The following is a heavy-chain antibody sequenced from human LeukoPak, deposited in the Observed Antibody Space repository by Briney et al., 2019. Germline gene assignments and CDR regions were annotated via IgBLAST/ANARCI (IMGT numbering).Heavy chain of an antibody. CDR1: GGSISSGDYY. CDR3: ARAGGGYDSGYFDY. D-gene: IGHD5-12*01. Sequence: SETLSLTCTVPGGSISSGDYYWSWIRQLPGKGLEWIGYIYYSGSTYYNPSLKSRVTISVDTSKNQFSLKLSSVTAAETAVYYCARAGGGYDSGYFDYWGQGTLVTVSS. J-gene: IGHJ4*02. CDR2: IYYSGST. V-gene: IGHV4-30-4*01.